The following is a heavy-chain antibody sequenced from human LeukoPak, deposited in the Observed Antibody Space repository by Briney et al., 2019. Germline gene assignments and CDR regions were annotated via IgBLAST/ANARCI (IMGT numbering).Heavy chain of an antibody. Sequence: PGRSLRLSCAASGFSFTNAWMNWVRQAPGKGLEWVGRIKNKSEGEITDYAAPVKGTFTISRDDSKNTLYLQMNSLKTEDTAVYYCTSSIRGNGGFDYWGQGILVTVSS. CDR3: TSSIRGNGGFDY. D-gene: IGHD4-23*01. V-gene: IGHV3-15*01. CDR1: GFSFTNAW. J-gene: IGHJ4*02. CDR2: IKNKSEGEIT.